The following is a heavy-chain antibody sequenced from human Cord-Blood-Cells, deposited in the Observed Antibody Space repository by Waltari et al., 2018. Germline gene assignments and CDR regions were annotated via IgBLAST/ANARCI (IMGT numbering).Heavy chain of an antibody. D-gene: IGHD2-2*01. J-gene: IGHJ4*02. Sequence: QVQLVQSGSELKKPGASVTVSCKASGYTFTTYSLNWVRQAPGQGLEGMGWINANTGHPTYAQGFTGRFVFPLDTSVSTAYLQISSLKAEDTAVYYCAQGCSSTSCPMPHFDYWGQGTLVTVSS. CDR3: AQGCSSTSCPMPHFDY. CDR2: INANTGHP. V-gene: IGHV7-4-1*02. CDR1: GYTFTTYS.